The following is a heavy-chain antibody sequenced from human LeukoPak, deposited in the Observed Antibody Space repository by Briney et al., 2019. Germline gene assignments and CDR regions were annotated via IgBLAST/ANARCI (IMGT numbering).Heavy chain of an antibody. CDR3: ATELSGYGRIGY. CDR2: IYSGGST. J-gene: IGHJ4*02. CDR1: GFTVSSNY. D-gene: IGHD5-12*01. V-gene: IGHV3-53*04. Sequence: PGGSLRLSCAASGFTVSSNYMSWVRQAPGKGLEWVSVIYSGGSTYYADSVKGRFTISRYNSKNTLYLQMNSLRAEDTAVYYWATELSGYGRIGYWGQGTLVTVSS.